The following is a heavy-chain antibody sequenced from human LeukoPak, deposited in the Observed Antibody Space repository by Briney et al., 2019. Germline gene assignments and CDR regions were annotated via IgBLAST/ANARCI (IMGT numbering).Heavy chain of an antibody. J-gene: IGHJ6*03. D-gene: IGHD3-10*01. CDR2: ISSSSGTR. V-gene: IGHV3-48*02. Sequence: AGGSLRLSCAASEFTFSSYSMNWVRHAPGKGLEWVSYISSSSGTRYHADSVKGRFTISRDNAKNSLYLQMSSLRDEDTAVYYCAREGVTVVQGGVHYYYYYMDVWGKGTTVTVSS. CDR3: AREGVTVVQGGVHYYYYYMDV. CDR1: EFTFSSYS.